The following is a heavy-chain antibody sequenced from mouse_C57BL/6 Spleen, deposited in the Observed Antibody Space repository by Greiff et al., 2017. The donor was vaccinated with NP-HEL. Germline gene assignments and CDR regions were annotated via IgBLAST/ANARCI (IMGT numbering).Heavy chain of an antibody. J-gene: IGHJ3*01. CDR1: GYTFTDHT. V-gene: IGHV1-78*01. CDR2: INPRDGST. D-gene: IGHD1-1*01. CDR3: ASTVDYGSSPFAY. Sequence: QVQLQQSDAELVKPGASVKISCKVSGYTFTDHTIHWMKQRPEQGLEWIGYINPRDGSTKYNEKFKGRATLTADKSSSTAYMQLNSLTSEDSAVYFCASTVDYGSSPFAYWGQGTLVTVSA.